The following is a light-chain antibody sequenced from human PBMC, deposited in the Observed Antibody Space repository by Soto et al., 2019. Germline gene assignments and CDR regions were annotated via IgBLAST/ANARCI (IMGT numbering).Light chain of an antibody. CDR3: CSYAGNYTLL. V-gene: IGLV2-11*01. J-gene: IGLJ2*01. CDR2: DVT. Sequence: QSVLTQPRSVSGSPGQSVTVSCTGTSRDVGIYNYVSWYQQRPGTAPKAMIYDVTKRPSGVPDRFSGSKSANTASLTISGLQADDEADYYCCSYAGNYTLLFGGGTKVTVL. CDR1: SRDVGIYNY.